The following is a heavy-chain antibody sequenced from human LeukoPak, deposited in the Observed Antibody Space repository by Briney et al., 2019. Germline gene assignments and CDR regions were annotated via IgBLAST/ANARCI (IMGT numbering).Heavy chain of an antibody. J-gene: IGHJ4*02. Sequence: ASVKVSCKASGYTFTGYYMHWVRQAPGQGLEWMGRINPNSGGTNYAQKFQGRVTMTRDTSISTAYMELSRLRSDDTAVYYCARPLTKGVEAYDYWGQGTPVTVSS. CDR1: GYTFTGYY. D-gene: IGHD1-26*01. CDR3: ARPLTKGVEAYDY. V-gene: IGHV1-2*06. CDR2: INPNSGGT.